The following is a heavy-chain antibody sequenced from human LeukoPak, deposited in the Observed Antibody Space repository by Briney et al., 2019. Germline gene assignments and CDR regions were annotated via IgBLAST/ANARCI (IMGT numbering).Heavy chain of an antibody. Sequence: SETLSLTCTVSGGSISSYYWSWIRQPPGKGLEWIGYIYYSGSTNYNPSLKSRVTISVDTSKNQFSLKLSSVTAADTAVYYCARGSPYYYGSGGYGLSDYWGQGTLVTVSS. V-gene: IGHV4-59*01. CDR2: IYYSGST. J-gene: IGHJ4*02. CDR1: GGSISSYY. CDR3: ARGSPYYYGSGGYGLSDY. D-gene: IGHD3-10*01.